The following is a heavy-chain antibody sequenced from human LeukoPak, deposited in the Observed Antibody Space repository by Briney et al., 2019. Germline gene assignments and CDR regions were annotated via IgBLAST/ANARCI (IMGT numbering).Heavy chain of an antibody. V-gene: IGHV4-34*01. CDR1: GGSFSGYY. CDR3: ARDRRNSPFDY. Sequence: SETLSLTCAVYGGSFSGYYWSWIRQPPGKGLEWIGEINHSGSTNYNPSLKSRVTISVDTSKNQFSLKLSSVTAADTAVYYCARDRRNSPFDYWGQGTLVTVSS. J-gene: IGHJ4*02. CDR2: INHSGST. D-gene: IGHD1-14*01.